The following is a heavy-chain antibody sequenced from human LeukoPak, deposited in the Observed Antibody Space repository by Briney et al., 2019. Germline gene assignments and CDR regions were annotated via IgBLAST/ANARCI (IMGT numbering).Heavy chain of an antibody. CDR1: GYTFTGYY. V-gene: IGHV1-2*02. CDR2: INPNSGGT. J-gene: IGHJ4*02. D-gene: IGHD2-2*01. CDR3: ARDSPSSTSRHFDY. Sequence: ASVKVSCKASGYTFTGYYMHWVRQAPGQGLEWMGWINPNSGGTNYAQKFQGRVTMTRDTSISTAYMELGRLRSDDTAVYYCARDSPSSTSRHFDYWGQGTLVTVSS.